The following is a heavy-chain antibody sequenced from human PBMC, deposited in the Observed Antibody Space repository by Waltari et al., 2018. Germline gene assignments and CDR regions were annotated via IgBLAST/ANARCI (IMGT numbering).Heavy chain of an antibody. V-gene: IGHV3-30*02. CDR2: IRSDGSDK. CDR1: XXTXSAYG. CDR3: ARYSSGAGVEY. J-gene: IGHJ4*02. Sequence: XVQLVESGGXVXQPXGSXRLSCAASXXTXSAYGIHWVRQGPGKGLEWVXLIRSDGSDKYYADSVKGRFTIXRDNSXXXLDLQMNXLRVEDTAXYYXARYSSGAGVEYXXXXTLVTXSX. D-gene: IGHD6-19*01.